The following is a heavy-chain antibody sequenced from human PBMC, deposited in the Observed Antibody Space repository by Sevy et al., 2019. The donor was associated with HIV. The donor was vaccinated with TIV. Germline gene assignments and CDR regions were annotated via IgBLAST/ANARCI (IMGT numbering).Heavy chain of an antibody. CDR1: GLTFSSYG. J-gene: IGHJ4*02. V-gene: IGHV3-33*01. Sequence: GGSLRLSCAASGLTFSSYGMHWVRQAPGKGLEWVAVIWYDGSNKYYADSVKGRFTISRDNSKNTLYLQMNSLRAEDTAVYYCARDFQHYDSSGYYSYYFDYWGQGTLVTVSS. CDR3: ARDFQHYDSSGYYSYYFDY. CDR2: IWYDGSNK. D-gene: IGHD3-22*01.